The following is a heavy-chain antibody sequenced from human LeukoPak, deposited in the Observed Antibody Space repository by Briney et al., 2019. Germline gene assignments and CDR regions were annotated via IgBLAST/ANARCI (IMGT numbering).Heavy chain of an antibody. J-gene: IGHJ6*03. Sequence: SETLSLTCTVSGGYISSYYWSWIRQPPGKGLEWIGYIYYSGSTNYNPSLKSRVTISVDTSKNQFSLKLSSVTAADTAVYYCARAPWMTGYYYYMDVWGKGTTVTVSS. CDR1: GGYISSYY. D-gene: IGHD5-12*01. CDR3: ARAPWMTGYYYYMDV. CDR2: IYYSGST. V-gene: IGHV4-59*01.